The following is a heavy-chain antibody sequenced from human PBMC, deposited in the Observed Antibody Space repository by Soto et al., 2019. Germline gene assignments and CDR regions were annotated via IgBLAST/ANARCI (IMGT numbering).Heavy chain of an antibody. J-gene: IGHJ6*02. Sequence: SVKVSCKASGGTFSSYAISWVRQAPGQGLEWMGGIIPIFGTANYAQKFQGRVTITADESTSTAYMELSSLRSEDTAVYYCASSQDDLPYYYYGMDVWGQGTTVPVSS. V-gene: IGHV1-69*13. CDR2: IIPIFGTA. CDR3: ASSQDDLPYYYYGMDV. CDR1: GGTFSSYA.